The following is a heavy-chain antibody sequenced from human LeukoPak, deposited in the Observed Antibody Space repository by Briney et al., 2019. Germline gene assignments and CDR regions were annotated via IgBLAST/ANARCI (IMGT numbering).Heavy chain of an antibody. D-gene: IGHD5-18*01. J-gene: IGHJ5*02. CDR2: INPNSGGT. CDR1: GYTFTVYY. V-gene: IGHV1-2*04. CDR3: ARANEWDTNWFDP. Sequence: ASVTVSCTASGYTFTVYYMHWVRQAPGQGLEWMGWINPNSGGTNYAQKFQGWVTMTRDTSISTAYMELSRLRSDDTAVYYCARANEWDTNWFDPWGQGTLVTVSS.